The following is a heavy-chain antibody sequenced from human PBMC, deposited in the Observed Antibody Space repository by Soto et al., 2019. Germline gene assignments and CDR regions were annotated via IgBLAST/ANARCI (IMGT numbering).Heavy chain of an antibody. CDR1: GFGFDDYA. D-gene: IGHD3-3*01. J-gene: IGHJ4*02. CDR2: ISRKNETI. CDR3: AKDRGFLDGIDY. Sequence: EVQLVDSGGGLVQPGRSLRLSCAASGFGFDDYAMHWVRQAPGKGLEWVSIISRKNETIVYADSVKGRFTISRDNAKKSLYLQMNSLRPEDTALYYCAKDRGFLDGIDYWGQGTPVAVST. V-gene: IGHV3-9*01.